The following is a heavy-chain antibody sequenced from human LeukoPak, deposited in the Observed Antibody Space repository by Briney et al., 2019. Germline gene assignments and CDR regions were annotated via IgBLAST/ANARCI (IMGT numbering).Heavy chain of an antibody. Sequence: PGGSLRLSCAASGFTFSSYTMHWVRQAPGKGLEWVTIIWYDGSKKYYADSVKGRFTISRDNSKDTVYLQMNSLRAEDTAVYYCARDRIAVAGMFDYWGQGTLVTVSS. CDR2: IWYDGSKK. CDR3: ARDRIAVAGMFDY. CDR1: GFTFSSYT. J-gene: IGHJ4*02. V-gene: IGHV3-33*01. D-gene: IGHD6-19*01.